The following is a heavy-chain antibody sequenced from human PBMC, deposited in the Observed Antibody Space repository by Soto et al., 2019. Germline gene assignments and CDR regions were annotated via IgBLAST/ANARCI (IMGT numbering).Heavy chain of an antibody. CDR2: ISDSGDSI. J-gene: IGHJ4*02. D-gene: IGHD2-21*01. CDR1: GFLFSDYV. Sequence: GALRLSCAASGFLFSDYVMSWVRQAPGKGLEWVSSISDSGDSIYSADSVKGRFTISRDNSKDTLYLQMNSLRAEDTAVYYCARKNVVVLGNYGFLWGQGTLVTVSS. CDR3: ARKNVVVLGNYGFL. V-gene: IGHV3-23*01.